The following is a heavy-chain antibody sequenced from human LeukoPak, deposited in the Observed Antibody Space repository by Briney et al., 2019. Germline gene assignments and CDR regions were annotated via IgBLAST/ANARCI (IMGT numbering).Heavy chain of an antibody. CDR3: ATSGAVRITFGGVIVNNYFDY. CDR2: IRGSGGGT. CDR1: GFTFSSFA. V-gene: IGHV3-23*01. D-gene: IGHD3-16*02. Sequence: GGSLRLSCAASGFTFSSFAMSWVRQAPGKGLEWVSAIRGSGGGTYYADSVKGRFTISRDNSKNTLYLQMNSLRAEDTAVYYCATSGAVRITFGGVIVNNYFDYWGQGNLVTVSS. J-gene: IGHJ4*02.